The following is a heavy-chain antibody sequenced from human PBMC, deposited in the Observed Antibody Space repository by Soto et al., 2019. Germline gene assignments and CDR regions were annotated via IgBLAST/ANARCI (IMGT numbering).Heavy chain of an antibody. CDR3: VKTTGWPGFDY. Sequence: QVHLQESGPGLVKPSETMSLTCTASGASIRNFYWNWVRQFPGKGLEWIGHIYNGERTNYNPSLKSRVTISVDTSKNQFSLKLSSVTVADTAVYYCVKTTGWPGFDYWGQGTLVAVSS. CDR2: IYNGERT. CDR1: GASIRNFY. V-gene: IGHV4-59*01. J-gene: IGHJ4*02. D-gene: IGHD6-19*01.